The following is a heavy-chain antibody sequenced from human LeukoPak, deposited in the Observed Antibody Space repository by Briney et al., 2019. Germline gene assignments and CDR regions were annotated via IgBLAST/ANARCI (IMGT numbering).Heavy chain of an antibody. Sequence: SETLSLTCAVYGGSFSGYYWSRIRQPPGKGLEWIGEINHSGSTNYNPSLKSRVTISVDTSKDQFSLKLSSVTAADTAVYYCARRLLWFGELFTEYYGMDVWGKGTTVTVSS. CDR1: GGSFSGYY. D-gene: IGHD3-10*01. V-gene: IGHV4-34*01. CDR2: INHSGST. J-gene: IGHJ6*04. CDR3: ARRLLWFGELFTEYYGMDV.